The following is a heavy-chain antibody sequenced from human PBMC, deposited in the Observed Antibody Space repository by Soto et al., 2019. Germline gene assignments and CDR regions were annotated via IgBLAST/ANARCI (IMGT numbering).Heavy chain of an antibody. CDR1: GGTFSTYA. CDR3: ASGIQLWLRRINNGYSG. V-gene: IGHV1-69*12. D-gene: IGHD5-12*01. J-gene: IGHJ4*02. Sequence: QVQLVQSGAEVKKPESSVKVSCKAPGGTFSTYAISWVRQAPGQGLEWMGGIIPMCGTANYAQRFQDRVTITADESTNTVYMELSSLRDEDTAVYFCASGIQLWLRRINNGYSGWGQGTLVTVSS. CDR2: IIPMCGTA.